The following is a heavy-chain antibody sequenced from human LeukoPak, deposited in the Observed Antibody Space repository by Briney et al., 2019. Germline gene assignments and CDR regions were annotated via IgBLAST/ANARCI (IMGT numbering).Heavy chain of an antibody. CDR2: ISSSGTTI. CDR1: GFTFSDYY. D-gene: IGHD2-15*01. V-gene: IGHV3-11*04. CDR3: ATDRWGVVYLDY. Sequence: EGSLRLSCAASGFTFSDYYMSWIRQAPGKGLEWVSYISSSGTTIYYADSVKGRFPISRDNAKNSLYLQMNSLRAEDTAVYYCATDRWGVVYLDYWGQGTLVTVSS. J-gene: IGHJ4*02.